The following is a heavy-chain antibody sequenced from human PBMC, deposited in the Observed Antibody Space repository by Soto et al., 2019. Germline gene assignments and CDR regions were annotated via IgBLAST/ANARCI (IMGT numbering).Heavy chain of an antibody. CDR3: ARGRLCAYSSGYTRWLVK. CDR2: SRDKAQGYST. CDR1: GFTLSDHY. J-gene: IGHJ4*01. Sequence: PGGSLRLSCAGSGFTLSDHYIAWVRQAPGKGLERVGRSRDKAQGYSTAYAASVTCRFTTSRDDSQNSVYLQMHSLKTEDTAVYYCARGRLCAYSSGYTRWLVKGGQGTLHTVSS. D-gene: IGHD3-16*01. V-gene: IGHV3-72*01.